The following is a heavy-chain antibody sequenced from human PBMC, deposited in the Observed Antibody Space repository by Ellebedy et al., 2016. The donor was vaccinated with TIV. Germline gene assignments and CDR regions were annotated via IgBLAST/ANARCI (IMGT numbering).Heavy chain of an antibody. CDR2: INHSGST. J-gene: IGHJ5*02. Sequence: SETLSLTCAVYGGSFSGYYWSWIRQPPGKGLEWIGEINHSGSTNYNPSLKSRVTISVDTSKNQFSLKLSSVTTADTAVYYCARVPSPPSSSSEFWFDPWGQGTLVTVSS. D-gene: IGHD6-6*01. V-gene: IGHV4-34*09. CDR1: GGSFSGYY. CDR3: ARVPSPPSSSSEFWFDP.